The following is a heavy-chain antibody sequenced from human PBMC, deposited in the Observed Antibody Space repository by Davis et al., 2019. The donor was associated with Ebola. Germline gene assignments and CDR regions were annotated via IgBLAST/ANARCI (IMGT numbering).Heavy chain of an antibody. CDR2: ISYDGSNR. CDR1: GFTFSSYA. V-gene: IGHV3-30*04. J-gene: IGHJ2*01. Sequence: SLNLSCAASGFTFSSYAMHWVRQAPGKGLEWVALISYDGSNRNYADSVKGRFTISRDNCKNTLYLQMSSLRAEDTAVYYCARDCPGGDWYLDLWGRGTLVTVSS. CDR3: ARDCPGGDWYLDL. D-gene: IGHD3-10*01.